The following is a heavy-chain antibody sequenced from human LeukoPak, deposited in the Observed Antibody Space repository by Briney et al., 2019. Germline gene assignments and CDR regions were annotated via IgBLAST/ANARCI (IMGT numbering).Heavy chain of an antibody. D-gene: IGHD4-17*01. CDR3: AKDGDGDFFDH. Sequence: PGESLRLSCAASGFTLKDFYMAWIRQAPGKGLEWVSYISNIGPTVYYADSVKGRFTISRDNAKNSLYLQLDSLRAEDTAVYYCAKDGDGDFFDHWGQGTLVTVSS. V-gene: IGHV3-11*01. CDR1: GFTLKDFY. CDR2: ISNIGPTV. J-gene: IGHJ4*02.